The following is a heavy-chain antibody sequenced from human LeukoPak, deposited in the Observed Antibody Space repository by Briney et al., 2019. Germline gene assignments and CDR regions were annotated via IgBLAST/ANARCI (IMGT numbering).Heavy chain of an antibody. CDR1: GFTFSSYA. Sequence: GGSLRLSCAASGFTFSSYAMSWVRQAPGKGLEWVSAISGSGGSTYYADSVKGRFTISRDNSKNTLYLQMNSLRAEDTAVYYCVKYKSIAVAVFDYWGQGTLVTVSS. CDR2: ISGSGGST. CDR3: VKYKSIAVAVFDY. D-gene: IGHD6-19*01. J-gene: IGHJ4*02. V-gene: IGHV3-23*01.